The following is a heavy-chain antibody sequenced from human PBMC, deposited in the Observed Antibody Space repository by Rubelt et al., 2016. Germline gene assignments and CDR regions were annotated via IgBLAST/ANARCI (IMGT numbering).Heavy chain of an antibody. D-gene: IGHD1-1*01. CDR3: ARDWVGTTDFDY. J-gene: IGHJ4*02. V-gene: IGHV1-3*01. Sequence: QVQLVQSGAEVKKPGASVKVSCKASGYNFTSYGMHWVRQAPGQRLEWMGWINAANGNTKYSQNFQRRVTITSETSASTAYMEPSSLRSEDTAVYYCARDWVGTTDFDYWGQGTLVTVSS. CDR2: INAANGNT. CDR1: GYNFTSYG.